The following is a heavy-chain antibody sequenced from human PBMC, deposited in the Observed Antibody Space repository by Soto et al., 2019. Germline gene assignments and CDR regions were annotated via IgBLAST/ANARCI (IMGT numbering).Heavy chain of an antibody. Sequence: KASETLSLTCVVSGGSISSGGYSWRWLRQPPGKGLEWIGYIYHSGSTYYNPSLKSRVTISVDTSKNQFSLKLTSVTAADTAVYYCARDKITGLFDYWGQGTLVTVS. V-gene: IGHV4-30-2*01. CDR2: IYHSGST. J-gene: IGHJ4*02. CDR1: GGSISSGGYS. D-gene: IGHD2-8*02. CDR3: ARDKITGLFDY.